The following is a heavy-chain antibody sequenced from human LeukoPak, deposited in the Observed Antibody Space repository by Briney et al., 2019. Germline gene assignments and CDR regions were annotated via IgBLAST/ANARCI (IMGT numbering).Heavy chain of an antibody. D-gene: IGHD3-10*01. J-gene: IGHJ4*02. CDR1: GFTFSDYY. V-gene: IGHV3-11*05. CDR3: PRAIMVQGVIMAIYFDH. CDR2: ISSTSYYI. Sequence: GGSLRLSRAASGFTFSDYYMTWIRQAPGKRREGLSYISSTSYYIQYADSVTGELTIPSDNAKNSLYLQMNSLRAEDTAVYYCPRAIMVQGVIMAIYFDHWGQGTLVTVSS.